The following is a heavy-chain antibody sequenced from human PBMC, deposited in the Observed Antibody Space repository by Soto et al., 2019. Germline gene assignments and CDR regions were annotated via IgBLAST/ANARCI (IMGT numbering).Heavy chain of an antibody. CDR2: ISAYNGNK. D-gene: IGHD2-8*01. CDR3: ARQDYCTTSTCYTAPQAY. Sequence: QVQLVQSGSEVKKPGASVKVSCKTSGYTFIDYGISWVRQAPGQGPEWMGWISAYNGNKKYAERVQDRVTMTTDTSTNTAFMELRSLRSDDTAVYYCARQDYCTTSTCYTAPQAYSGQGTLVTVSS. J-gene: IGHJ4*02. CDR1: GYTFIDYG. V-gene: IGHV1-18*04.